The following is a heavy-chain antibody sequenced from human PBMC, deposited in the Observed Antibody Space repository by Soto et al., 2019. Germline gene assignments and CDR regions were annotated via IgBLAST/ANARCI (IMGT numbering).Heavy chain of an antibody. J-gene: IGHJ3*02. D-gene: IGHD6-19*01. CDR2: VYFSGST. CDR3: SRERGAVASTADAFDI. V-gene: IGHV4-59*01. Sequence: NPSETLSLTCNVSGGAIPGYYWNWIRQPPVKGLEWIGYVYFSGSTKYNPSLKSRVTILVDMSKNQFSLRLTSVTSADTAVYYCSRERGAVASTADAFDIWGQGTMVTVSS. CDR1: GGAIPGYY.